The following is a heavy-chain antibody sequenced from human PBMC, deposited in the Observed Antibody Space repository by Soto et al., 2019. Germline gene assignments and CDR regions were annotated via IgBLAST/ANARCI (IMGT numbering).Heavy chain of an antibody. CDR2: IKQDGSEK. Sequence: EMQLVESGGGLVQPGGSLRLSCAASGFTFSDSWMNWVRQAPGKGLEWVANIKQDGSEKYYVDSVKGGFTISRDNAKNSLYLQMNSLRAEDTAVYYCASPGGELDPLTGWGQGTLVTVSS. V-gene: IGHV3-7*05. CDR1: GFTFSDSW. CDR3: ASPGGELDPLTG. D-gene: IGHD1-1*01. J-gene: IGHJ4*02.